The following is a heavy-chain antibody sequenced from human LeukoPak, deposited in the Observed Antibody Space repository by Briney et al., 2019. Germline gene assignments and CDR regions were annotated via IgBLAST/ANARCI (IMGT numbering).Heavy chain of an antibody. J-gene: IGHJ5*02. CDR2: ISAYNGNT. Sequence: GASVKVSCKASGYAFTSYGIVWVRQAPGQGLDYMGWISAYNGNTHYARKLQGRVTMSTDTATSTAYMELRSLRPDDTAVYYCARVELRWSGELSSGKKNWFDPWGQGALVTVSS. CDR3: ARVELRWSGELSSGKKNWFDP. CDR1: GYAFTSYG. V-gene: IGHV1-18*01. D-gene: IGHD3-10*01.